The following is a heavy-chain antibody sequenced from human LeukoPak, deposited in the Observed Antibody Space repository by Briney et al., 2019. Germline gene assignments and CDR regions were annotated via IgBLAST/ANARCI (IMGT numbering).Heavy chain of an antibody. CDR2: INHSGST. V-gene: IGHV4-34*01. CDR3: ARGAGYSSSWYKD. CDR1: GGSFSGYY. J-gene: IGHJ4*02. D-gene: IGHD6-13*01. Sequence: SETLSLTCAVYGGSFSGYYWSWIRQPPGRGLEWIGEINHSGSTNYNPSLKSRVTISVDTSKNQFSLKLSSVTAADTAVYYCARGAGYSSSWYKDWGKGPRVTVSS.